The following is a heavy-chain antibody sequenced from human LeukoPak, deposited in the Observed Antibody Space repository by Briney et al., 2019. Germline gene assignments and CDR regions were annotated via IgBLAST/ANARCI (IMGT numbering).Heavy chain of an antibody. V-gene: IGHV4-59*01. D-gene: IGHD3-22*01. CDR1: GGSISSYY. J-gene: IGHJ6*03. CDR3: ARAWGSSGYPYYYYMDV. CDR2: IYYSGST. Sequence: SETLSLTCTVSGGSISSYYWSWIRQPPGKGLEWIGYIYYSGSTNYNPSLKSRVTISVDTSKNQFSLKLSSVTAADTAVYYCARAWGSSGYPYYYYMDVWGKGITVTISS.